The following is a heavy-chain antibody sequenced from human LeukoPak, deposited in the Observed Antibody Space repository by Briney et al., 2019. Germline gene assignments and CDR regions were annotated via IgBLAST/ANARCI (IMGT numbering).Heavy chain of an antibody. J-gene: IGHJ4*02. CDR3: ASDQEGFDY. V-gene: IGHV1-46*01. CDR2: IYPRDGST. CDR1: GYTFTSNY. Sequence: ASVKVSCKASGYTFTSNYIHWVRHATGQALEWMGMIYPRDGSTSYAQKFQGRVTVTSDTSTSTVHMELSGLRSEDTAVYYCASDQEGFDYWGQGTLVTVSS.